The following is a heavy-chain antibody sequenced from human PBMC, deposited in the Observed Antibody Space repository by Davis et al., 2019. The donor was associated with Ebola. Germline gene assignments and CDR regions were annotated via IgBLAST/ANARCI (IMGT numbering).Heavy chain of an antibody. CDR3: ARGNYGDYIVLYYYNMDV. CDR2: IHYLGNT. V-gene: IGHV4-59*01. CDR1: GCSINNYF. D-gene: IGHD4-17*01. Sequence: SETLSLTCTVSGCSINNYFWSWIRQPPGKGLEWIGNIHYLGNTNYNPSLKSRVTMPVDTSKNQFSLKLSSVTAADTAVYYWARGNYGDYIVLYYYNMDVWGQGTTVTVSS. J-gene: IGHJ6*02.